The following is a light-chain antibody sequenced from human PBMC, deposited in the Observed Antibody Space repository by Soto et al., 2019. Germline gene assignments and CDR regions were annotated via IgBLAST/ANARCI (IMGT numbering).Light chain of an antibody. V-gene: IGKV3-20*01. CDR2: GAS. J-gene: IGKJ1*01. CDR1: QSVSSN. Sequence: EIVLTQSPGTLSLSPGERATLSCRASQSVSSNLAWYQQKPGQAPRLLIYGASTRATGIPDRFSGSGSGTDFTLTISRLEPEDFAVYYCHQYGSSPRTFGPGTKVDIK. CDR3: HQYGSSPRT.